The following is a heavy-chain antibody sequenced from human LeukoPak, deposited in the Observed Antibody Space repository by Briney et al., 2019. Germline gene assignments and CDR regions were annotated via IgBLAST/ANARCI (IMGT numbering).Heavy chain of an antibody. CDR3: ARSPGQYSTSTYKY. V-gene: IGHV4-59*01. D-gene: IGHD2-2*01. J-gene: IGHJ4*02. CDR1: GDSISGYY. Sequence: SQPLSLTCNVSGDSISGYYWSWIRQPPGKGLEWIAYIHYSGSTNYNPSLKSRVTISVDTSKNQFSLKLSSVTAADTAVYCCARSPGQYSTSTYKYWGQGTLVSVSS. CDR2: IHYSGST.